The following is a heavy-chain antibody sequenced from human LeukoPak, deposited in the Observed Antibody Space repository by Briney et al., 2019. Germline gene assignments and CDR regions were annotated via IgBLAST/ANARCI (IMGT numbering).Heavy chain of an antibody. V-gene: IGHV4-39*01. CDR3: ARQGPQDHNYYYYYMDV. J-gene: IGHJ6*03. Sequence: PSETLSLTCTVSGGSISSSSYYWGWIRQPPGKGLEWIGSIYYSGSTYYNPSLKSRVTISVDTSKNQFSLKLSSVTAADTAVYYCARQGPQDHNYYYYYMDVWGKGTTVTVSS. CDR2: IYYSGST. CDR1: GGSISSSSYY.